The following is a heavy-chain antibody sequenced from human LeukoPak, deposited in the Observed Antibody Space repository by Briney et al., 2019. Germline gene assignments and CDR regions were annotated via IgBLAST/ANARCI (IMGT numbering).Heavy chain of an antibody. CDR3: ARHCSGGSCYSGWYFDL. V-gene: IGHV4-39*01. CDR2: IHYSGTT. Sequence: SETLSLTCTVSGGSIGSSNYFWGWIRQPPGKGLEWIGSIHYSGTTYYRPSLESRVTISVDTSKNQFSLKLTSVTAADTAVYYCARHCSGGSCYSGWYFDLWGRGTLVTVSS. J-gene: IGHJ2*01. D-gene: IGHD2-15*01. CDR1: GGSIGSSNYF.